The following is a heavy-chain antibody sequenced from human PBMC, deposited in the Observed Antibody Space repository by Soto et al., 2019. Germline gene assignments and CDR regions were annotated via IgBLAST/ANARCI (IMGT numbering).Heavy chain of an antibody. CDR3: ARTCSGGTCSFDY. CDR1: GFTVSSNY. Sequence: EVQLVESGGGLVQPGGSLRLSCAASGFTVSSNYMSWVRQAPGKGLEGVSVIYSGGSTYYADSVKGRFTISRDHSENTLYLQMTTQRAEYTAVYYCARTCSGGTCSFDYWGQGTLVTVSS. J-gene: IGHJ4*02. D-gene: IGHD2-15*01. V-gene: IGHV3-66*01. CDR2: IYSGGST.